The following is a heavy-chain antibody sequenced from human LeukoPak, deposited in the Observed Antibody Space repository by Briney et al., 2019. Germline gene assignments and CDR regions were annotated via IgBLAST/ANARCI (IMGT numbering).Heavy chain of an antibody. CDR2: IYNSGST. V-gene: IGHV4-31*11. J-gene: IGHJ1*01. D-gene: IGHD6-19*01. Sequence: SETLSLTCAVSGGSISRNSYYWTWIRHHPGMGLEWIGYIYNSGSTYYNPSLKSRVTISLDRSRNQFSLKLSSVTAADTAVYYCANIPQSSGWYEYFQHWGQGTLVTVSS. CDR3: ANIPQSSGWYEYFQH. CDR1: GGSISRNSYY.